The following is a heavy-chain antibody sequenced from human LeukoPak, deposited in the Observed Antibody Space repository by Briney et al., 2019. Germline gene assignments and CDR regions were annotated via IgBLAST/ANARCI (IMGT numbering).Heavy chain of an antibody. J-gene: IGHJ4*02. V-gene: IGHV4-59*01. CDR1: GGSISSYY. D-gene: IGHD3-3*01. Sequence: SETLSLTCTVSGGSISSYYWSWIRQPPGKGLEWIGYIYYSGSTNYNPSLKSRVTISVDTSKNQFSLKLSSVTAADTAVYYCARDFYDFWSGYYSWYYFDYRGQGTLVTVSS. CDR2: IYYSGST. CDR3: ARDFYDFWSGYYSWYYFDY.